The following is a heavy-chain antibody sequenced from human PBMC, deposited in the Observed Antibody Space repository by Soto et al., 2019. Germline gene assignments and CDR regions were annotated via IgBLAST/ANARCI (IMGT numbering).Heavy chain of an antibody. V-gene: IGHV3-23*01. J-gene: IGHJ6*03. CDR1: GFTFSSYA. D-gene: IGHD6-13*01. Sequence: GGSLRLSCAASGFTFSSYAMSWVRQAPGKGLEWVSAISGSGGSTYYADSVKGRFTISRDNSKNTLYLQMNSLRAEDTAVYYCANSIAAAGTKQYYYYMDVWGKGTTVTVSS. CDR2: ISGSGGST. CDR3: ANSIAAAGTKQYYYYMDV.